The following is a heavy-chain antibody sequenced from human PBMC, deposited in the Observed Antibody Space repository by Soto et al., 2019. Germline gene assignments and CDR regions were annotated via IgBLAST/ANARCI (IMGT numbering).Heavy chain of an antibody. D-gene: IGHD5-12*01. CDR1: GYSISSGYY. Sequence: SETLSLTCTVSGYSISSGYYWGWIRQPPGKGLEWIGSIYHSGSTYYNPSLKSRVTISVDTSKNQFSLKLSSVTAADTAVYYCVRGRRDGYNYYFDYWGQGTLVTVSS. V-gene: IGHV4-38-2*02. J-gene: IGHJ4*02. CDR3: VRGRRDGYNYYFDY. CDR2: IYHSGST.